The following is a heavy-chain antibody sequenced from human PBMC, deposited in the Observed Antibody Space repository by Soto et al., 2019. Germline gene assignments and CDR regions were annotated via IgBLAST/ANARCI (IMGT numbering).Heavy chain of an antibody. J-gene: IGHJ6*03. Sequence: PGGSLRLSCAASGFTFSDYYMSWIRQAPGKGLERVSYISSSGSTIYYADSVKGRFTISRDNAKNSLYLQMNSLRAEDTAVYYCARDEGPGGQWLVLINSPNYMDVWGKGTTVTVSS. CDR3: ARDEGPGGQWLVLINSPNYMDV. CDR1: GFTFSDYY. CDR2: ISSSGSTI. V-gene: IGHV3-11*01. D-gene: IGHD6-19*01.